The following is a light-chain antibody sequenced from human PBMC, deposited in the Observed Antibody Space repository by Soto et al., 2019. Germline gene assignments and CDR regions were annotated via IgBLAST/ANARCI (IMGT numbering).Light chain of an antibody. CDR2: AAS. CDR1: QGISNY. J-gene: IGKJ1*01. CDR3: QKYNSAPRT. Sequence: DIQMTQSPSSLSASVGDRVTITCRASQGISNYLAWYQQKPGKVPKLLIYAASTLQSGVPSRFSDTGSGTAFTLTISSLQPEDVATYYCQKYNSAPRTFGQGTKVEIK. V-gene: IGKV1-27*01.